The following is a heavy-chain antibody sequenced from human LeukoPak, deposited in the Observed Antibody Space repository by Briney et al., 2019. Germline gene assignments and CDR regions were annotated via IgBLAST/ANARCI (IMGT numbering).Heavy chain of an antibody. CDR3: ARDAHCTGVSCYSPYNWFDP. V-gene: IGHV4-39*07. Sequence: SETLPLTCTVSGGSISSSYYWGWVRQPPGKGLEWIGSIYYTGNAYYNPSLRSRVTISVDTSKNQFSLKVTSVTAADTAAYYCARDAHCTGVSCYSPYNWFDPWGQGTLVTVSS. CDR1: GGSISSSYY. J-gene: IGHJ5*02. CDR2: IYYTGNA. D-gene: IGHD2-15*01.